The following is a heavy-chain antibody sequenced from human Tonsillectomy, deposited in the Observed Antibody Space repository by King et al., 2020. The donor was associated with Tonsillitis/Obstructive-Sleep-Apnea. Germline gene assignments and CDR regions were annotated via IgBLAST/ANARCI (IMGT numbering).Heavy chain of an antibody. J-gene: IGHJ6*04. Sequence: QLQQWGAGLLKPSETLSLTCAVYGGSFSGYYWSWIRQPPGKGLEWIGEINHSGSTNYNPSLKSRVTISVDTSKNQFSLKLSSVTAADTAVYYCARGRAGYCSSTSCYLDVWGKGTTVTVSS. D-gene: IGHD2-2*01. CDR3: ARGRAGYCSSTSCYLDV. CDR2: INHSGST. V-gene: IGHV4-34*01. CDR1: GGSFSGYY.